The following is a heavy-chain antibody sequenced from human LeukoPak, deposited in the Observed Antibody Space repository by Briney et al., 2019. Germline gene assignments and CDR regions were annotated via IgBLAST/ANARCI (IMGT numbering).Heavy chain of an antibody. D-gene: IGHD6-19*01. V-gene: IGHV5-51*01. Sequence: GXGLXXMXIIYPAPSHTPYSPSFQAQLTISADKSISTAYLQWTSLKASDTAMYYCARLGSSGWYGGFDYWGQGTLVTVSS. J-gene: IGHJ4*02. CDR2: IYPAPSHT. CDR3: ARLGSSGWYGGFDY.